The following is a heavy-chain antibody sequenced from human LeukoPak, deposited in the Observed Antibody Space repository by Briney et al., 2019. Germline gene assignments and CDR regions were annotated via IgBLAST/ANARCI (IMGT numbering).Heavy chain of an antibody. V-gene: IGHV4-59*01. CDR1: GGSISSYD. Sequence: SETLSLTCTVSGGSISSYDWSWIRQPPGKGLEWIGYIYYSGSTNYNPSLKSRVTISVDTSKNQFSQKLSSVTAADTAVYYCARDRTKLRYFDWVLDYWGQGTLVTVSS. CDR3: ARDRTKLRYFDWVLDY. J-gene: IGHJ4*02. D-gene: IGHD3-9*01. CDR2: IYYSGST.